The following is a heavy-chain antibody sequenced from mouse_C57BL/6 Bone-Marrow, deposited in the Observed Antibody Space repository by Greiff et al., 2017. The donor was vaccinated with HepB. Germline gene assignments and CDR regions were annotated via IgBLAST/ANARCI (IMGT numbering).Heavy chain of an antibody. J-gene: IGHJ1*03. Sequence: ESGPGLVKPSQSLSLTCSVTGYSITSGYYWNWIRQFPGNKLEWMGYISYDGSNNYNPSLKNRISITRDTSKNQFFLKLNSVTTEDTATYYCARGGIWYFDVWGTGTTVTVSS. CDR2: ISYDGSN. V-gene: IGHV3-6*01. CDR1: GYSITSGYY. CDR3: ARGGIWYFDV. D-gene: IGHD1-1*02.